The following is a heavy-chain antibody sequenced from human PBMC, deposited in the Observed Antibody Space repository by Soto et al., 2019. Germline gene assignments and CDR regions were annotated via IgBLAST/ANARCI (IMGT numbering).Heavy chain of an antibody. CDR1: GGSISSYF. CDR3: ARGALTTYFDY. V-gene: IGHV4-59*01. Sequence: VSGGSISSYFWSWIRQPPGKGLEWIGYFYYSGSTNYNPSLKCRVTISLDTSKNQFSLKLSSVTAADTAVYYCARGALTTYFDYWGQGTLVTVSS. CDR2: FYYSGST. J-gene: IGHJ4*02.